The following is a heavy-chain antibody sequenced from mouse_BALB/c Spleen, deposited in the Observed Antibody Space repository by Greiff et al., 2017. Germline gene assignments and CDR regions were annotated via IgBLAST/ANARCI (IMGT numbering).Heavy chain of an antibody. J-gene: IGHJ3*01. Sequence: EVQLQQSGTVLARPGASVKMSCKASGYSFTSYWMHWVKQRPGQGLEWIGAIYPGNSDTSYNQKFKGKAKLTAVTSASTAYMELSSLTNEDSAVYYCTMVYYGYPFAYWGEGTLVTVSA. CDR3: TMVYYGYPFAY. CDR2: IYPGNSDT. V-gene: IGHV1-5*01. D-gene: IGHD2-2*01. CDR1: GYSFTSYW.